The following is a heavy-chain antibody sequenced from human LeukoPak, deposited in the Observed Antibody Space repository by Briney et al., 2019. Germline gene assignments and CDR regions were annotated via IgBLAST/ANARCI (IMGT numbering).Heavy chain of an antibody. CDR2: ISWNSGSI. D-gene: IGHD2-2*03. V-gene: IGHV3-9*01. Sequence: PGGSLRLSCAASGSTFDDYAMHWVRQAPGKGLEWVSGISWNSGSIGYADSVKGRFTISRDNSKNTLYLQMNSLRDEDTAVYYCAKDSHWILFDDWGQGTLVTVSS. CDR1: GSTFDDYA. J-gene: IGHJ4*02. CDR3: AKDSHWILFDD.